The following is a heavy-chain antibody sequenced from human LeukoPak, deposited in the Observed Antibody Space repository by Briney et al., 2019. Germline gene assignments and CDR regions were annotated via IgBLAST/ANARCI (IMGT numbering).Heavy chain of an antibody. J-gene: IGHJ4*02. V-gene: IGHV3-48*03. CDR2: ISGSGGST. Sequence: GGSLRLSCAASGFTFSSYEMNWVRQAPGKGLEWVSAISGSGGSTYYADSVKGRFTISRDNAKNSLYLQMNSLRAEDTAVYYCARDGYSSGWYDFDYWGQGPWSPSPQ. CDR1: GFTFSSYE. CDR3: ARDGYSSGWYDFDY. D-gene: IGHD6-19*01.